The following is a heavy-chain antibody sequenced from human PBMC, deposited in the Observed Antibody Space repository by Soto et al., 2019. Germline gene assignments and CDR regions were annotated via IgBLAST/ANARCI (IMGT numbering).Heavy chain of an antibody. CDR2: ITGSGAGT. CDR3: AKYTSGWDFDY. Sequence: EVQLLESGGGFVQPGGSLRLSCAASGFTLSNYAMSWVRQTPVKGLEWVSSITGSGAGTYYADSVKGRFTISRDNSKNTQYLQMNSLRVEDTAVYYCAKYTSGWDFDYWGQGTLFTVSS. V-gene: IGHV3-23*01. J-gene: IGHJ4*02. D-gene: IGHD6-19*01. CDR1: GFTLSNYA.